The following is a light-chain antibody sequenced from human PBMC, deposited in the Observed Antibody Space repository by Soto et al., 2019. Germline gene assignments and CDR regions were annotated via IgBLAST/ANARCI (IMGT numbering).Light chain of an antibody. J-gene: IGLJ1*01. V-gene: IGLV1-40*01. CDR1: SSNIGAGSD. Sequence: QSVLTQPPSISGAPGQRVTISCTGSSSNIGAGSDVHWYHQLPGTAPKLLIYGNTNRRSGVPDRFSGSKSGTSASLAIAGLQTEDEGDYYCQTYDSSLSGLYVFGTGTKVTVL. CDR2: GNT. CDR3: QTYDSSLSGLYV.